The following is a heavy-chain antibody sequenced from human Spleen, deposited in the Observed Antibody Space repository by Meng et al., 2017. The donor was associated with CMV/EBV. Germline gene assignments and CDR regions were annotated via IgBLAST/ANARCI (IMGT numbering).Heavy chain of an antibody. J-gene: IGHJ6*02. V-gene: IGHV4-34*01. CDR2: INHDGTT. Sequence: SETLSLTCAVEGESFIGNYWSWIRHPPGKGLEWIGEINHDGTTNYNPSLKSRVTISADTSKSQFSLRLTSLSAADTAVYYCARGTSGDIVVVPAATLGGGRGTYYYYGMDVWGQGTTVTVSS. CDR1: GESFIGNY. CDR3: ARGTSGDIVVVPAATLGGGRGTYYYYGMDV. D-gene: IGHD2-2*01.